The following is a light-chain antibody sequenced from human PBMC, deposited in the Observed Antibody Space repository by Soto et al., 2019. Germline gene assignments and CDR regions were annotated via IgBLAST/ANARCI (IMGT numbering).Light chain of an antibody. Sequence: QSALTQPASVSGSPGQSITISCTGTSSDVGSYNLVSWYQQHPGNAPKLMIYEGSKRPSGVSNRFSGSKSVNTASLTISGLQADDDADYYCCSSAGSSTWVVGGGTKLTVL. V-gene: IGLV2-23*01. J-gene: IGLJ3*02. CDR1: SSDVGSYNL. CDR2: EGS. CDR3: CSSAGSSTWV.